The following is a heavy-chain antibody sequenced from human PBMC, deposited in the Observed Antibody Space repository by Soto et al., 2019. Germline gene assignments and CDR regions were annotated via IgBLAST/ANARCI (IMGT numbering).Heavy chain of an antibody. Sequence: GASVKVSCKASGGTFSSYAISWVRQAPGQGLEWMGGIIPIFGTANYAQKFQGRVTITADESTSTAYMELSSLRSEGTAVYYCARGRGQGYYYDSSGYYLPPDIWGQGTMVT. CDR2: IIPIFGTA. CDR3: ARGRGQGYYYDSSGYYLPPDI. CDR1: GGTFSSYA. D-gene: IGHD3-22*01. V-gene: IGHV1-69*13. J-gene: IGHJ3*02.